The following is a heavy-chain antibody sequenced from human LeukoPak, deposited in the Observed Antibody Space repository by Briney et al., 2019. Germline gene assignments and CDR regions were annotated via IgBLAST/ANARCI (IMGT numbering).Heavy chain of an antibody. CDR2: ISYDGSNK. CDR1: GFTFSSYA. CDR3: ARDLAAAGTSYYYYGMDV. Sequence: PGGSLRLSCAASGFTFSSYAMHWVRQAPRKGLEWVAVISYDGSNKYYADSVKGRFTISRDNSKNTLYLQMNSLRAEDTAVYYCARDLAAAGTSYYYYGMDVWGQGTTVTVSS. V-gene: IGHV3-30-3*01. D-gene: IGHD6-13*01. J-gene: IGHJ6*02.